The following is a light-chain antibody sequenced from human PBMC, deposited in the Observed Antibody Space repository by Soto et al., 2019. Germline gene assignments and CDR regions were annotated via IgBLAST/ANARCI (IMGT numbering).Light chain of an antibody. J-gene: IGKJ2*01. CDR1: QTAYKN. Sequence: ELEMTQSPASLSASPGETVTLSCRATQTAYKNLAWYQQKPGQPPRLLIFAASTRAPGLPARLSGSGSGTEFTLPTSTLQSQDSAISYCQEYNRWPPEFIFGPGTRLEIK. CDR3: QEYNRWPPEFI. CDR2: AAS. V-gene: IGKV3-15*01.